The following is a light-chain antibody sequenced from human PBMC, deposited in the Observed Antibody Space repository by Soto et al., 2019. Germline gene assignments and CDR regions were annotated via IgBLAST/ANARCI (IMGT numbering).Light chain of an antibody. J-gene: IGLJ2*01. CDR2: AVS. V-gene: IGLV2-14*01. CDR1: SSDVGGYTY. CDR3: SSYASSSSPYVV. Sequence: QSALTQPASVSGSPGQSITISCTGTSSDVGGYTYVSWYQQHPGMAPKLMIYAVSNRPSGVSNRFSGSKSGNTASLTISGLQAEDEAHYYCSSYASSSSPYVVFGGGTKLTVL.